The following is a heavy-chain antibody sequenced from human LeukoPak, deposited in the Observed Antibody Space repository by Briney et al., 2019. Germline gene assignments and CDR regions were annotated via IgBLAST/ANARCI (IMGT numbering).Heavy chain of an antibody. J-gene: IGHJ4*02. V-gene: IGHV3-23*01. Sequence: GGSLRLSCAASGFTFSSYGMSWVRQAPGKGLEWVSAISGSGGSTYYADSVKGRFTISRDNSKNTLYLQINSLRAEDTAVYYCAKCRYSYGMFDSWGQGTLVTVSS. D-gene: IGHD5-18*01. CDR3: AKCRYSYGMFDS. CDR1: GFTFSSYG. CDR2: ISGSGGST.